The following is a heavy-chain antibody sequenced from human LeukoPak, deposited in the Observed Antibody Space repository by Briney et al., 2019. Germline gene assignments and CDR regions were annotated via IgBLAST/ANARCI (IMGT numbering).Heavy chain of an antibody. V-gene: IGHV3-48*01. CDR2: ISSGTSTI. CDR1: GFSFSRYS. D-gene: IGHD3-22*01. Sequence: GGSLRLSCAASGFSFSRYSMNWVRQAPGKGLEWISYISSGTSTISYADSVKGRFTISRDNAMNSLSLQMNSLRAEDTAVYYCARGTSSSGYSRLYYFDYWGQGTLVTVSS. J-gene: IGHJ4*02. CDR3: ARGTSSSGYSRLYYFDY.